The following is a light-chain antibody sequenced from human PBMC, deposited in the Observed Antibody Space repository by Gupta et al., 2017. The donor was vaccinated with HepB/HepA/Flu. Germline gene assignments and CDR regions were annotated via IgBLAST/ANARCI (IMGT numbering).Light chain of an antibody. CDR2: DAS. V-gene: IGKV3-11*01. CDR3: QQLSNGHPESS. CDR1: QSVSSY. Sequence: EIVLTQSPATLSLSPGERASQSVSSYLAWYQQKPGQAPRLLIYDASNRATGIPARFSGSGAGTDFTLTISSRDPEDFAVYYCQQLSNGHPESSFGQGTKMEIK. J-gene: IGKJ2*04.